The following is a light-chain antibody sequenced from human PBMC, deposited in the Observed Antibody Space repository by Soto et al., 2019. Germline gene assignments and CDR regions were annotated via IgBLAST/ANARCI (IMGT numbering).Light chain of an antibody. CDR2: AAS. V-gene: IGKV1-39*01. Sequence: DIQMTQSPSSLSASVGDRVTITCRAGQNISTYLNWYQQKPGKAPNLLIYAASTLQSGVPSRFSGSGSGTDFTLTISTLQPEDFATYYCQQSSSTLPLTFGGGSRVDIK. J-gene: IGKJ4*01. CDR1: QNISTY. CDR3: QQSSSTLPLT.